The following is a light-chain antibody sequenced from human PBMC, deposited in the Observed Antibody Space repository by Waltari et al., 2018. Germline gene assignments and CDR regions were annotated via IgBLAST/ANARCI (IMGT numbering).Light chain of an antibody. Sequence: QSGLTQPPSASGTPGQRVTISCSGCNSNIGVNYVYWYQPFPGTAPNLPTYRNILRPSGVSDRFSGSKSGALASLAISGLRSEDEADYYCAAWDTSLRGHVIFGGGTKLTVV. CDR2: RNI. V-gene: IGLV1-47*01. CDR1: NSNIGVNY. CDR3: AAWDTSLRGHVI. J-gene: IGLJ2*01.